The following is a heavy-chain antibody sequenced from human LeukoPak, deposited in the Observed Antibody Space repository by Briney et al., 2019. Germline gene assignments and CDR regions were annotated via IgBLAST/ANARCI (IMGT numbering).Heavy chain of an antibody. CDR3: ARSYYDFWSGKEYYFDY. CDR1: GYTFTGYY. J-gene: IGHJ4*02. CDR2: INPNSGGT. D-gene: IGHD3-3*01. V-gene: IGHV1-2*02. Sequence: ASVKVSCKASGYTFTGYYMHWVRQAPGQGLEWMGWINPNSGGTNNAQKFQGRVTMTRDTSISTAYMELSRLRSDDTAVYYCARSYYDFWSGKEYYFDYWGQGTLVTVSS.